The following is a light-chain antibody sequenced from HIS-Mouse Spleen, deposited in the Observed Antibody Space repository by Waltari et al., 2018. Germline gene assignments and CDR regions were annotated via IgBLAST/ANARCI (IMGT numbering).Light chain of an antibody. Sequence: QSALTQPLSVSGSPGQSVTTTCTGTTSDFVLYNYLSWYQQPPGKAPKLMIYDVSKRPTGVPDRFSGSKSGNTASLTISGLQAEDEADYYCCSYAGSYTGVFGTGTKVTVL. CDR1: TSDFVLYNY. CDR3: CSYAGSYTGV. J-gene: IGLJ1*01. CDR2: DVS. V-gene: IGLV2-11*02.